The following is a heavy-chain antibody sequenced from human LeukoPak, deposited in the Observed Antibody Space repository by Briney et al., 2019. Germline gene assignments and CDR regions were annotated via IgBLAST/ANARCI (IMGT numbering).Heavy chain of an antibody. CDR2: INSDGSST. V-gene: IGHV3-74*01. CDR1: GFTFSSYW. CDR3: RKDYYGMDV. D-gene: IGHD1-14*01. Sequence: GGSLTLFCAASGFTFSSYWMHWVRQVPAKGLVWVSRINSDGSSTSYADSVKGRFTISRDNAKNTLYLQMNSLRAEDTAVYYCRKDYYGMDVWGQGTTVTVSS. J-gene: IGHJ6*02.